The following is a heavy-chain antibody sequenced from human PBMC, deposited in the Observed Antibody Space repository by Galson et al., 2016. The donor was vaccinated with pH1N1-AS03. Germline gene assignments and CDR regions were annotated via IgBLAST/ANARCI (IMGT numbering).Heavy chain of an antibody. CDR2: IHHRGTI. Sequence: ETLSLTCDVSGGSVSSNTWWSWVRQPPGKGLEWIGEIHHRGTINYNPSLKSRVIISIDKSKNHFSLKLTSVTAADTAVYYCARDRISLVRGSFYYYGMDVWGQGTTVTVSS. V-gene: IGHV4-4*02. CDR3: ARDRISLVRGSFYYYGMDV. D-gene: IGHD3-10*01. CDR1: GGSVSSNTW. J-gene: IGHJ6*02.